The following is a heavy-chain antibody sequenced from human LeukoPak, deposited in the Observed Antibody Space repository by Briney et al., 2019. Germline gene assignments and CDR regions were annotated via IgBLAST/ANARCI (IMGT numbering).Heavy chain of an antibody. Sequence: GGSLRLSCAASGLAFRRFAMLWARQSPGKGLEWLSTINGGGNTTFYADSVKGRFTISRDNSKNTLYLHMDGLRPDDTAIYCSTKTFHVAVVVADYYYFYMDVWGRGTAVTVSS. CDR1: GLAFRRFA. CDR2: INGGGNTT. D-gene: IGHD2-15*01. J-gene: IGHJ6*03. V-gene: IGHV3-23*01. CDR3: TKTFHVAVVVADYYYFYMDV.